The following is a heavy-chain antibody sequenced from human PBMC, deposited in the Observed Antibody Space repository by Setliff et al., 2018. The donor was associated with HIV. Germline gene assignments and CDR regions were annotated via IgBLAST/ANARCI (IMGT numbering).Heavy chain of an antibody. D-gene: IGHD5-18*01. CDR3: ARFGYSYGFSAFDI. Sequence: ASVKVSCKASGYSFINYGISWVRQAPGQGPEWMGWISAYTGHTDYAPRLLGRVTMTTDTSTSTAYMELRSLRSDDTAVYYCARFGYSYGFSAFDIWGQGTMVTVSS. CDR2: ISAYTGHT. V-gene: IGHV1-18*01. J-gene: IGHJ3*02. CDR1: GYSFINYG.